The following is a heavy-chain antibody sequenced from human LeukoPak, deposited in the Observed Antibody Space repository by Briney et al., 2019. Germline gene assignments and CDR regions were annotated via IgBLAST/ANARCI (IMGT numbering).Heavy chain of an antibody. J-gene: IGHJ5*02. CDR1: GCSISSYY. CDR3: ARDLYDSSGYPHNWFDP. D-gene: IGHD3-22*01. Sequence: PSETLSLTCTVSGCSISSYYWSWIRQPPGKGLEWIGYIYYSGSTNYNPSLKSRVTISVDTSKNQFSLKLSSVTAADTAVYYCARDLYDSSGYPHNWFDPWGQGTLVTVPS. V-gene: IGHV4-59*01. CDR2: IYYSGST.